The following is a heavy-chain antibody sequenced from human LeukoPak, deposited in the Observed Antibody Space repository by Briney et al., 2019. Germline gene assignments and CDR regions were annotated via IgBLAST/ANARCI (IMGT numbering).Heavy chain of an antibody. D-gene: IGHD6-13*01. J-gene: IGHJ4*02. CDR3: AREIQIYSSSWYGGADY. CDR1: GFTFSSYA. Sequence: GGSLRLSCAASGFTFSSYAMSWVRQAPGKGLEWVSGIIGSGGSTYYAESVKGRFTVSRDNSKNTVYLQINSLRAEDTAVYYCAREIQIYSSSWYGGADYWGQGTLVTVSS. CDR2: IIGSGGST. V-gene: IGHV3-23*01.